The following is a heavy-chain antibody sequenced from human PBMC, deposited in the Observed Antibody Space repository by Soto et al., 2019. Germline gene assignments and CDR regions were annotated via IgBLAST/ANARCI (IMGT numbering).Heavy chain of an antibody. V-gene: IGHV1-69*02. CDR2: INHIVSMS. J-gene: IGHJ4*02. Sequence: HVQLVQSGTEVKKPGSSVQVSCKASGDTFSFYTINWVRQAPGLGLEWVARINHIVSMSNYAEKFQGRVSMTADQSTRKTNMELRLLRSDDTAMYFCTASYGSGYRAFDYWGQGALVIVSS. D-gene: IGHD3-10*01. CDR3: TASYGSGYRAFDY. CDR1: GDTFSFYT.